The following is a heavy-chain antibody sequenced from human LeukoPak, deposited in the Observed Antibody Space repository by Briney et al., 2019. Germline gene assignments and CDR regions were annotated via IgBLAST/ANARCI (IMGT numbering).Heavy chain of an antibody. Sequence: GRSLRLSCAASGFSFFSYAMHWVRQAPGKGLEWVALTSFDGRQNYYADSVKGRFTISRDNSKKILYLQINSLRVEDTAVYYCARNGSEAASYCDSWGQGTLVTASS. CDR3: ARNGSEAASYCDS. CDR2: TSFDGRQN. V-gene: IGHV3-30*04. CDR1: GFSFFSYA. D-gene: IGHD6-25*01. J-gene: IGHJ4*02.